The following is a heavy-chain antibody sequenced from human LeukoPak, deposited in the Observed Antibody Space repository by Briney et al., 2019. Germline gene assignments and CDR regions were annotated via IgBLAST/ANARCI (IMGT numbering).Heavy chain of an antibody. CDR2: INHSGST. CDR3: DYGDYAVDY. Sequence: SETLSLTCAVYGGPFSGYYWSWIRQPPGKGLEWIGEINHSGSTNYNPSLKSRVTISVDTSKNQFSLKLSSVTAADTAVYYCDYGDYAVDYWGQGTLVTVSS. D-gene: IGHD4-17*01. V-gene: IGHV4-34*01. J-gene: IGHJ4*02. CDR1: GGPFSGYY.